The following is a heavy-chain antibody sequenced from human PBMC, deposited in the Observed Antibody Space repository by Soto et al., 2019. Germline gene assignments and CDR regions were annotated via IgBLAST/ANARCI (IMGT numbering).Heavy chain of an antibody. CDR1: GGSISNHY. J-gene: IGHJ4*02. D-gene: IGHD7-27*01. Sequence: QVQLQESGPGLVKPSETLSLTCSVSGGSISNHYWSWIRQPPGKGLEWIGYIYYNGKTNYNPSLKSRVTMSVDTSRNQISLKLTTVTAADTAVYYCTRANWYSEYWGQGTLVTVSS. V-gene: IGHV4-59*11. CDR3: TRANWYSEY. CDR2: IYYNGKT.